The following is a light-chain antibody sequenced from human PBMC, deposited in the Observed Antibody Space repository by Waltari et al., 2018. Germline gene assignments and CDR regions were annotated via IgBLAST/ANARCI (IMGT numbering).Light chain of an antibody. V-gene: IGKV2-29*02. CDR3: MQGLHVPAT. J-gene: IGKJ1*01. Sequence: DIVMTQTPLSLSVAPGQPASISCKSSQSLLHRNGHTYLHWYLQRPGQSPRLLIYEVSSRFSGVPDRFSVSGSGTDFTLQISRVEADDVGVYYCMQGLHVPATFGQGTKVEIK. CDR2: EVS. CDR1: QSLLHRNGHTY.